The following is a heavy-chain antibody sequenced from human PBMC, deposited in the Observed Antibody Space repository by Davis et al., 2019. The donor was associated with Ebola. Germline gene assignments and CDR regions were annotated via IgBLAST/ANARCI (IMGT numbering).Heavy chain of an antibody. CDR2: IIPIFGTA. CDR1: GGTFSSYA. Sequence: AASVKVSCKASGGTFSSYAISWVRQAPGQGLEWMGGIIPIFGTANYAQKFQGRVTITADKSTSTAYMELRSLRSDDTAVYYCAKSADKYYDFWSGYYTDYWGQGTLVTVSS. D-gene: IGHD3-3*01. CDR3: AKSADKYYDFWSGYYTDY. J-gene: IGHJ4*02. V-gene: IGHV1-69*06.